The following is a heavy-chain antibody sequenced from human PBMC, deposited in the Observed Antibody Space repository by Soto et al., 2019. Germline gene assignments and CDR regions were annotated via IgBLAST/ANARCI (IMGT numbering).Heavy chain of an antibody. D-gene: IGHD3-22*01. CDR2: IIPIFGTA. CDR3: ASSGYYYDSSGYYPLGY. V-gene: IGHV1-69*13. J-gene: IGHJ4*02. Sequence: GASVKVSCKASGGTFSSYAISWVRQAPGQGLEWMGGIIPIFGTANYAQKFQGRVTITADESTSTAYMELSSLRSEDTAVYYCASSGYYYDSSGYYPLGYWGQGTLVTVS. CDR1: GGTFSSYA.